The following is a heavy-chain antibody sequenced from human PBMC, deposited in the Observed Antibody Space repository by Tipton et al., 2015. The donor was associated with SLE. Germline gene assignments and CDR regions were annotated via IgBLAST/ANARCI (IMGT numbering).Heavy chain of an antibody. V-gene: IGHV4-59*01. J-gene: IGHJ3*01. Sequence: TLSLTCSVSGVSISTYYWSWFRQSPGKGLEWIGFFYFSGSSQYNPSLKSRVAISADTSNNQFSLELRSVTAADTAVYYCARHLGVIVAFEVWGQGTVLTVSS. CDR1: GVSISTYY. D-gene: IGHD3-10*01. CDR3: ARHLGVIVAFEV. CDR2: FYFSGSS.